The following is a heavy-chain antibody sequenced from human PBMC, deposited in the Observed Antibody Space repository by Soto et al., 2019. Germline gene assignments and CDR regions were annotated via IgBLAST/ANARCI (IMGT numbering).Heavy chain of an antibody. J-gene: IGHJ6*02. Sequence: PSETLSLTCTVSGGSISSGGYYWSWIRQHPGKGLEWIGYIYYSGSTYYNPSLKSRVTISVDTSKNQFSLKLSSVTAADTAVYYCARDTRIVGAPLLDYGMDVWGQGTTVTVSS. V-gene: IGHV4-31*03. CDR2: IYYSGST. CDR1: GGSISSGGYY. CDR3: ARDTRIVGAPLLDYGMDV. D-gene: IGHD1-26*01.